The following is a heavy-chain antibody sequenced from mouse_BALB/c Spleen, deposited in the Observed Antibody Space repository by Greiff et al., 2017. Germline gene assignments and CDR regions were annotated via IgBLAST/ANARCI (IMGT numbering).Heavy chain of an antibody. CDR2: ISSGGST. CDR1: GFTFSSYA. Sequence: EVKLVESGGGLVKPGGSLKLSCAASGFTFSSYAMSWVRQTPEKRLEWVAAISSGGSTYYPDSVKGRFTISRDNARNILYLQMSSLRSEDTAMYYCARGLYGNDPYFDVWGAGTTVTVSS. D-gene: IGHD2-2*01. V-gene: IGHV5-6-5*01. J-gene: IGHJ1*01. CDR3: ARGLYGNDPYFDV.